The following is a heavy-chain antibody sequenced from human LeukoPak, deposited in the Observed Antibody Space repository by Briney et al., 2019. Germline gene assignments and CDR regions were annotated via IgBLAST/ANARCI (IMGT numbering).Heavy chain of an antibody. CDR2: IYRGGST. J-gene: IGHJ4*02. CDR3: ARDSIVAAGKGDFDY. V-gene: IGHV3-66*01. D-gene: IGHD6-13*01. Sequence: GGTVRLSCAASGFTVGSNYMSWVRQAPGKGLEWVSIIYRGGSTNYADSVKGRFTISRDTSKNTLYLQMNSLRAEDTAVYYCARDSIVAAGKGDFDYWGQGTLVSATS. CDR1: GFTVGSNY.